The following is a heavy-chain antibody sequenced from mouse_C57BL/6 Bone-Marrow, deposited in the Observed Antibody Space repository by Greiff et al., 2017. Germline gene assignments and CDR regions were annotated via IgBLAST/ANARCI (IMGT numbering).Heavy chain of an antibody. Sequence: QVQLQQPGAELVMPGASVKLSCKASGYTFTSYWMHWVKQRPGQGLEWIGEIDPSDSYTNYTQKFTGKSTLTVDKSSSTAYMQLSSLTSEDSAVXYWERGGIYYDYEGGFAYWGQGTLVTVSA. D-gene: IGHD2-4*01. CDR2: IDPSDSYT. J-gene: IGHJ3*01. CDR1: GYTFTSYW. CDR3: ERGGIYYDYEGGFAY. V-gene: IGHV1-69*01.